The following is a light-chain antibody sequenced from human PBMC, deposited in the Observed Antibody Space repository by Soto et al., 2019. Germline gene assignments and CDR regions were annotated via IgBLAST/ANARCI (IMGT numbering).Light chain of an antibody. J-gene: IGLJ3*02. CDR1: SSNIGARSD. CDR2: GNN. CDR3: QSYDSSLRGSV. V-gene: IGLV1-40*01. Sequence: QSVLTQPPSVSGAPGQRVTISCTGSSSNIGARSDVHWYQQIPGTAPKLLIYGNNNRPSGVPDRFSGSKSGTSASLVITGLQAEDEADYYCQSYDSSLRGSVFGGGTKVTVL.